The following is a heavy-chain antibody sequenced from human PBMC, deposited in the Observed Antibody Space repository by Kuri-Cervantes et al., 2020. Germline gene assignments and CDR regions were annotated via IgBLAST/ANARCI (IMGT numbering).Heavy chain of an antibody. D-gene: IGHD6-13*01. J-gene: IGHJ4*02. CDR3: ARGSLIAAAGTAYYFDY. CDR1: GFTFSSHA. V-gene: IGHV3-23*01. Sequence: GESLKISCAASGFTFSSHAMSWVRQAPGKGLEWVSAISGSGGSTYYADSVKGRFTISRDNTKNTLYLQMNSLRAEDTAVYYCARGSLIAAAGTAYYFDYWGLGTLVTVSS. CDR2: ISGSGGST.